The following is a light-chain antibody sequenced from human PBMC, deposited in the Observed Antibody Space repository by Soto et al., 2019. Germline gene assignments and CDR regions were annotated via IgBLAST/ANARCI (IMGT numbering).Light chain of an antibody. J-gene: IGKJ4*01. Sequence: DIPMTQCPSTLSASVGDRVTITCRASQSISSWLAWYQQKPGKAPKLLIYKASSLESGVPSRFSGSGSGTEFTLTISSLQPDDFATYYCQQYNSYPSFGGGTKVEIK. CDR2: KAS. CDR1: QSISSW. CDR3: QQYNSYPS. V-gene: IGKV1-5*03.